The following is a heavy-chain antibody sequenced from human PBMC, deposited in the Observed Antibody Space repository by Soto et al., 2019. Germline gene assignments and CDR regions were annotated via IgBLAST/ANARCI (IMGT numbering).Heavy chain of an antibody. D-gene: IGHD5-12*01. CDR1: GGSLTGYY. V-gene: IGHV4-34*01. CDR2: IKDGGST. CDR3: ARGQEGIVATH. J-gene: IGHJ4*02. Sequence: QVQLQQWGAGLLKPSETLSLTCAVNGGSLTGYYWSWIRQPPGKGLEWIGEIKDGGSTNYSPSLRGRATISSETSNHQSSLKLNSVTAADAAVYYCARGQEGIVATHWDQGALVTVSS.